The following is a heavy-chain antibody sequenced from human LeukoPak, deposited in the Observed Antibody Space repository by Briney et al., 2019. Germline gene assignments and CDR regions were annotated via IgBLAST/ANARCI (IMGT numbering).Heavy chain of an antibody. CDR2: IIPIFGTG. CDR1: GGTFISYA. V-gene: IGHV1-69*13. Sequence: GASVSVSFKASGGTFISYAISWVGQAPGQGGEGMGGIIPIFGTGNYAQKFQGRVTINADESTSTAYMELSSLRSEDTAVYYCARGHNSGYDTRAASFAYWGQGTLVTASS. J-gene: IGHJ4*02. D-gene: IGHD5-12*01. CDR3: ARGHNSGYDTRAASFAY.